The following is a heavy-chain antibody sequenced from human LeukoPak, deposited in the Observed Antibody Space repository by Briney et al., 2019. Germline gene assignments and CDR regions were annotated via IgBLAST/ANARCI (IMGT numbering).Heavy chain of an antibody. CDR1: GFTFSSYA. V-gene: IGHV3-23*01. CDR3: AKAPQRYCSGGSCLNFDY. Sequence: GGSLRLSCAASGFTFSSYAMSWVRQAPGKGLEWVSAISGSGGSTYYADSVKGRFTISRDNSKNTLYLQMNSLGAEDTAVYYCAKAPQRYCSGGSCLNFDYWGQGTLVTVSS. D-gene: IGHD2-15*01. J-gene: IGHJ4*02. CDR2: ISGSGGST.